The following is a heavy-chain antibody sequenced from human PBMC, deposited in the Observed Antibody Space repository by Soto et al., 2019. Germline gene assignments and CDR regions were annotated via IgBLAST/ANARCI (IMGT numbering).Heavy chain of an antibody. CDR1: GDSISAYS. D-gene: IGHD4-4*01. CDR2: IHYNGNT. Sequence: SSETLSLTCTVSGDSISAYSWSWVRQPPGKGLEWIGNIHYNGNTKYNPSLKSRVTMSVDTSKNQFSLKLNSVTAADTAEYFCATVTTVYYYYGMDVWGQGTTVTVSS. V-gene: IGHV4-59*01. CDR3: ATVTTVYYYYGMDV. J-gene: IGHJ6*02.